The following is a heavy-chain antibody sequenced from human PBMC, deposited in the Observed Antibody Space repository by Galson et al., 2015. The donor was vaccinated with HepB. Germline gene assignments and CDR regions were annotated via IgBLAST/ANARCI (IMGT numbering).Heavy chain of an antibody. CDR3: AADYGDYRGRDYYYYYYMDV. CDR2: IVVGSGNT. CDR1: GFTFTSSA. Sequence: SVKVSCKASGFTFTSSAVQWVRQARGQRLEWIGWIVVGSGNTNYARKFQERVTITRDMSTSTAYMELSSLRSEDTAVYYCAADYGDYRGRDYYYYYYMDVWGQGTTVTVSS. V-gene: IGHV1-58*01. J-gene: IGHJ6*03. D-gene: IGHD4-17*01.